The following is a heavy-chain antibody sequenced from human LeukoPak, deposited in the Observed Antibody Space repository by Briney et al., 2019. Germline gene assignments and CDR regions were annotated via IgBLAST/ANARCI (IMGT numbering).Heavy chain of an antibody. D-gene: IGHD3-9*01. Sequence: ASVKVSCKASGYTYTSYAMHWVRQAPGQRLEWMGWINAGNGNTKYSQKFQGRVTITRDTSASTAYMELSSLRSEDTAVYYCARGAVLRYFDWLAGNWFDPWGQGTLVTVSS. CDR1: GYTYTSYA. V-gene: IGHV1-3*01. CDR3: ARGAVLRYFDWLAGNWFDP. CDR2: INAGNGNT. J-gene: IGHJ5*02.